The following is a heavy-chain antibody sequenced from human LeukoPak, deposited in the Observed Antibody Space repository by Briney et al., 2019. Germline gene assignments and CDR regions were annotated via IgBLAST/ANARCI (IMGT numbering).Heavy chain of an antibody. CDR3: AGLVVPAAMRGYYHYGMDV. V-gene: IGHV4-4*02. CDR2: IYHSGST. D-gene: IGHD2-2*01. CDR1: GGSISSSNW. Sequence: SETLSLTCAVSGGSISSSNWWSWVRQPPGKGLEWIGEIYHSGSTNYNPSLKSRVTISVDKSKNQFSLKLSSVTAADTAVYYCAGLVVPAAMRGYYHYGMDVWGQGTTVTVSS. J-gene: IGHJ6*02.